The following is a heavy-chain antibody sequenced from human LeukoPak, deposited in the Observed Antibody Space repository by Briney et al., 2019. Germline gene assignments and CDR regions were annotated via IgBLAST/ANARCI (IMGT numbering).Heavy chain of an antibody. CDR1: GGSISSSSYY. V-gene: IGHV4-39*01. Sequence: SETLSLTCTVSGGSISSSSYYWSWIRQPPGKGLEWIGSIYYSGSTYYNPSLKSRVTISVDTSKNQFSLKLSSVTAADTAVYYCARTMVRGVIIAFDIWGQGTTVTVSS. J-gene: IGHJ3*02. D-gene: IGHD3-10*01. CDR2: IYYSGST. CDR3: ARTMVRGVIIAFDI.